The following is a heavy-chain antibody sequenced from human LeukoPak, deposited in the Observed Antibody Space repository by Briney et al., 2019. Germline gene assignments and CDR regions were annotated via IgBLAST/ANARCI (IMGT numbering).Heavy chain of an antibody. CDR3: ARVGIQLWLLDY. J-gene: IGHJ4*02. Sequence: ASVKVPCKASGYTFISYGISWVRQAPGRGLEWMGWISAHNGNTDYAQKLQGRVTMTTDTSTGTAYMELRSLRSDDTAVYYCARVGIQLWLLDYWGQGTLVTVSA. V-gene: IGHV1-18*01. CDR2: ISAHNGNT. CDR1: GYTFISYG. D-gene: IGHD5-18*01.